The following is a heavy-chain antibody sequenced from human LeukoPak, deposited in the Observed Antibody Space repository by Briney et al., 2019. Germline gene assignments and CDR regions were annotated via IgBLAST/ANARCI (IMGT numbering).Heavy chain of an antibody. Sequence: SETLSLTCAVYGGSFSGYYWSWIRQPPGKGLEWNGEINHSGSTNYNPSLKSRVTISVDTSKNQFSLKLSSVTAADTAVYYCARKELDYDFWSGYYGVGDAFDIWGQGTMVTVSS. D-gene: IGHD3-3*01. CDR3: ARKELDYDFWSGYYGVGDAFDI. V-gene: IGHV4-34*01. J-gene: IGHJ3*02. CDR2: INHSGST. CDR1: GGSFSGYY.